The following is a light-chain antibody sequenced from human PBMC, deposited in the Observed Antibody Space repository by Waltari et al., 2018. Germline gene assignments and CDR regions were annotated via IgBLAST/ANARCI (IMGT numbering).Light chain of an antibody. CDR3: QAWDSRTEV. V-gene: IGLV3-1*01. CDR2: EDT. J-gene: IGLJ2*01. CDR1: TLGDKY. Sequence: SYELTQPPSVSVSPGPPASITCSGDTLGDKYACWYQQRPGQSPVLVIYEDTKRPSGIPERFSGSNSGNTATLTISGTQAIDEADYYCQAWDSRTEVFGGGTKLTVL.